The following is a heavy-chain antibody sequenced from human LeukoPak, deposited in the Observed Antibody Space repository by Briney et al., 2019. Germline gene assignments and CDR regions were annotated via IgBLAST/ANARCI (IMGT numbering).Heavy chain of an antibody. Sequence: SETLSLTCTVSGGSISSSSYFWGWIRQPPGKGQEWIGSIYYSGSTYYNPSLKSRVTISVDTSKNQFSLKLSCVTAADTAVYYCAAYGDPYGWFDPWGQGTLVTVSS. CDR3: AAYGDPYGWFDP. CDR2: IYYSGST. J-gene: IGHJ5*02. CDR1: GGSISSSSYF. D-gene: IGHD4-17*01. V-gene: IGHV4-39*07.